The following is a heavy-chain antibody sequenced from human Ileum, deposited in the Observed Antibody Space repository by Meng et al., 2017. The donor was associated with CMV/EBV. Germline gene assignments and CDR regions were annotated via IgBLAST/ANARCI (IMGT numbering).Heavy chain of an antibody. V-gene: IGHV1-18*01. D-gene: IGHD6-13*01. J-gene: IGHJ4*02. Sequence: ASVKVSCKASGYTFTSYGMSWVRQAPGQGLEWMGWISTYNGNANYAQKLQGRVTMTIDTSTSTAYMELRSLRSDDTAVYFCARDKAAAHFDYWGQGTQVTVSS. CDR1: GYTFTSYG. CDR2: ISTYNGNA. CDR3: ARDKAAAHFDY.